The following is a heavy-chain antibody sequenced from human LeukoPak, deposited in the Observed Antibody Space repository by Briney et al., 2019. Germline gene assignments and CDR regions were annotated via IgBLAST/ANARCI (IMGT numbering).Heavy chain of an antibody. CDR1: GITFSSYA. D-gene: IGHD6-13*01. CDR3: AKKAAAGTYYYYYMDV. V-gene: IGHV3-23*01. J-gene: IGHJ6*03. Sequence: GGSLRLSCAASGITFSSYAMSWVRQAPGKGLEWVSAISGSGGSTYYADSVKGRFTISRDNSKNTLYLQVNSLRAEDTAVYYCAKKAAAGTYYYYYMDVWGKGTTVTVSS. CDR2: ISGSGGST.